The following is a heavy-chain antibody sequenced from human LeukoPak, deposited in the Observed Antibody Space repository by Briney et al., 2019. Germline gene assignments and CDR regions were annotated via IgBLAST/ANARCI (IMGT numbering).Heavy chain of an antibody. CDR2: IKQDGSDK. CDR3: ARDKPVVTAILNYYYYYMDV. Sequence: GGSLRLSCVASGFTFSSYWMSWVRQAPGKGLEWVANIKQDGSDKYYVDSVKGRFTVSRDNAKNSLYLQMNSLSAEDTAVYYCARDKPVVTAILNYYYYYMDVWGKGTTVTVSS. D-gene: IGHD2-21*02. V-gene: IGHV3-7*01. J-gene: IGHJ6*03. CDR1: GFTFSSYW.